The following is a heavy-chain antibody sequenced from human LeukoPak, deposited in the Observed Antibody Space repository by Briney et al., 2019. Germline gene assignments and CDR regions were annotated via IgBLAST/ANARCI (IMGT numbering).Heavy chain of an antibody. CDR1: GFTFSSYW. V-gene: IGHV3-74*01. CDR3: ARGYGSGSFDY. CDR2: INSDGSST. D-gene: IGHD3-10*01. J-gene: IGHJ4*02. Sequence: PGGSLRLSCAASGFTFSSYWMHWVRQAPGKGLVWVSRINSDGSSTSYADSVKGRFTISRDNAKNTLYLQMNSLRAEDTAVYYRARGYGSGSFDYWGQGTLVTVSS.